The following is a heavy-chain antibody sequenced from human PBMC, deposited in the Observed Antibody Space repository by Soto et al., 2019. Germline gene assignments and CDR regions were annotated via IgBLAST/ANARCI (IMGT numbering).Heavy chain of an antibody. CDR3: ARGYTADYGDYGY. CDR1: GGSISSGGYY. V-gene: IGHV4-31*03. D-gene: IGHD4-17*01. Sequence: LSLTCTVSGGSISSGGYYWSWIRQHPGKGLEWIGYIYYSGSTYYNPSLKSRVTISVDTSKNQFSLKLSSVTAADTAVYYCARGYTADYGDYGYWGQGTLVTVSS. J-gene: IGHJ4*02. CDR2: IYYSGST.